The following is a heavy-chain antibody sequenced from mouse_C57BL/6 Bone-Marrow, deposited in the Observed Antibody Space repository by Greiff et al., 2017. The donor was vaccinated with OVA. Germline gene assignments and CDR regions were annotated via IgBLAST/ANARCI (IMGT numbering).Heavy chain of an antibody. Sequence: VQLQQSGAELVRPGASVKLSCTASGFNIKDDYMHWVKQRPEQGLEWIGWIDPENGDTEYASKFQGKATITADTSSNTAYLQLSSLTSEDTAVYFCARPLYYYGSSLFAYWGQGTLVTVSA. V-gene: IGHV14-4*01. D-gene: IGHD1-1*01. CDR1: GFNIKDDY. CDR2: IDPENGDT. CDR3: ARPLYYYGSSLFAY. J-gene: IGHJ3*01.